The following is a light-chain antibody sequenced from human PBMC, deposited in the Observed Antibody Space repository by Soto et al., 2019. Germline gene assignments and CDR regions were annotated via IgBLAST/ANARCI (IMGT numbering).Light chain of an antibody. CDR3: CSYAGDSTWV. V-gene: IGLV2-23*01. Sequence: QSALTQPASVSGSPGQSITISCTGTSSDVGNYNLVSWYQQHPGEAPKLLIYEGSKRPSGVSKRFSGSKFGNTASLTISGLQAEYEVDYYCCSYAGDSTWVFGGGTKLTVL. CDR2: EGS. CDR1: SSDVGNYNL. J-gene: IGLJ3*02.